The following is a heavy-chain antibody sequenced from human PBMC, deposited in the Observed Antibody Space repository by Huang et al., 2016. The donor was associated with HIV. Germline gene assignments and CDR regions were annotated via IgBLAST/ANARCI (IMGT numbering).Heavy chain of an antibody. Sequence: QGQLPQWGAGLVKPSATLSLTCAVYGGSLSGYYWSWIRQSPGKGLEWIGEINYRGSINYNPSHKRRVTISVDKSKNQCSLKLRSVTAADTAVYYCARDRDLWLRAFDIWGQGTLVTVSP. CDR3: ARDRDLWLRAFDI. V-gene: IGHV4-34*02. CDR2: INYRGSI. CDR1: GGSLSGYY. D-gene: IGHD6-19*01. J-gene: IGHJ3*02.